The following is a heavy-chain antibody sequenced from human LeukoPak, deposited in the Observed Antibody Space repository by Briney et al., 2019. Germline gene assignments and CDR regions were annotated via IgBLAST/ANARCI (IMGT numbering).Heavy chain of an antibody. CDR2: ISSTGSYI. J-gene: IGHJ4*02. CDR1: GFTFSTYS. D-gene: IGHD2-2*01. Sequence: GGSLRLSCAASGFTFSTYSMNWVRQAPGKGLEWVSAISSTGSYIYYADSVKGRFTISRDSAKNSLYLQMDSLRAEDTAVYYCASGSTSLEYFDYWGQGTLVTVSS. V-gene: IGHV3-21*01. CDR3: ASGSTSLEYFDY.